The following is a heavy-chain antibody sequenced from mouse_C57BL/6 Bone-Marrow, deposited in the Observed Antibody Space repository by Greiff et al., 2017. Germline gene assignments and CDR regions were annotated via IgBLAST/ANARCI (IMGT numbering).Heavy chain of an antibody. CDR3: AREGYYGYVCAY. CDR1: GYTFTDYY. V-gene: IGHV1-26*01. D-gene: IGHD2-2*01. CDR2: INPNNGGT. J-gene: IGHJ3*01. Sequence: EVQLQQSGPELVKPGASVKISCKASGYTFTDYYMNWVKQSHGKSLEWIGDINPNNGGTSYNQKFKGKATLTVDKSSSTAYMELRSLTSEDSAVYYCAREGYYGYVCAYWGQGTLVTVSA.